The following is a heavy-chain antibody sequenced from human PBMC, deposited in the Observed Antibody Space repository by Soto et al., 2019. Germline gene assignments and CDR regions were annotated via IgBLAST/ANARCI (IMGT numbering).Heavy chain of an antibody. Sequence: QEQLVESGGGVVQPGRSLRLSCAASGFIFAKYGMHWVRQAPGKGLEWVALITYEGSNKYYADAVKGRFTISRDNAKEMVSLQMDSLRGEDTAVYYCAKARGANNWANYYGLDVWGQGTTVTVSS. CDR2: ITYEGSNK. CDR1: GFIFAKYG. CDR3: AKARGANNWANYYGLDV. J-gene: IGHJ6*02. V-gene: IGHV3-30*18. D-gene: IGHD1-1*01.